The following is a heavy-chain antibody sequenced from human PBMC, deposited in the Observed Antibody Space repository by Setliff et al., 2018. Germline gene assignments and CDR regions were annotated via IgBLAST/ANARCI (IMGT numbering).Heavy chain of an antibody. Sequence: PGGSLRLSCAASGFTVSSNYMSWVRQAPGKGLEWVSVIYSGGSTYYADSVKGRFTISRDNSKNTLYLQMNSLRAEDTAIYYCAKAANIATAWAYYYYGMDVWGQGTTVTVSS. V-gene: IGHV3-53*01. J-gene: IGHJ6*02. D-gene: IGHD6-13*01. CDR2: IYSGGST. CDR3: AKAANIATAWAYYYYGMDV. CDR1: GFTVSSNY.